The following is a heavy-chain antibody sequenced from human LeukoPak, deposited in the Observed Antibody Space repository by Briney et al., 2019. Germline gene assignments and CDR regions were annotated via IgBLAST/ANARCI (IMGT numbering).Heavy chain of an antibody. CDR2: INPNSGGT. D-gene: IGHD5-18*01. J-gene: IGHJ4*02. CDR1: GYTFTGYY. V-gene: IGHV1-2*02. Sequence: ASVKVSCKASGYTFTGYYMHWVRQAPGQGLEWMGWINPNSGGTNYAQKFQGRVTMTRDTSISTAYMELSRLRSDDTAVYYCARDIGGGYSYGYMYYFDYWGQGTLVTVSS. CDR3: ARDIGGGYSYGYMYYFDY.